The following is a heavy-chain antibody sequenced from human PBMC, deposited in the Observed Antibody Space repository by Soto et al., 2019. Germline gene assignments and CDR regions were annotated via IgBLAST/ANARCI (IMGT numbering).Heavy chain of an antibody. V-gene: IGHV3-21*01. D-gene: IGHD5-12*01. CDR1: GFIFSSYT. Sequence: EVQLVESGGGLVKPGGSLRLSCAASGFIFSSYTMNWVRQAAGKGLEWVSSISASSTYIYYADSLKGGFTISRDNAYNSLYLQRNGLRAEDTAVYYCARVWLRDRCMYWGQGTLVTVCS. CDR2: ISASSTYI. CDR3: ARVWLRDRCMY. J-gene: IGHJ4*02.